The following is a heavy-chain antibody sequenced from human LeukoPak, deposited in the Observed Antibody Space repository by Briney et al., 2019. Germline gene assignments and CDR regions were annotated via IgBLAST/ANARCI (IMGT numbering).Heavy chain of an antibody. Sequence: ASVKVSCKASGYTFIDYYMHWVRQAPGQGLEWMGWINPNSGGTDYAQKFQGRVTMTRDTSIDTAYMELSRLTSDDTAVYYCARDWISDCSTTSCTIANWVDPWGQGTLVTVSS. V-gene: IGHV1-2*02. CDR3: ARDWISDCSTTSCTIANWVDP. CDR2: INPNSGGT. D-gene: IGHD2-2*01. J-gene: IGHJ5*02. CDR1: GYTFIDYY.